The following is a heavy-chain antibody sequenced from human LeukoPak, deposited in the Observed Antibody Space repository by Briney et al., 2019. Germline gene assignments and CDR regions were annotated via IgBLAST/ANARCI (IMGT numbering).Heavy chain of an antibody. CDR3: AREGEQQLVSD. V-gene: IGHV3-21*01. Sequence: GGSLRLSCEASGFSFPYGMSWVRQAPGKGLEWVSGITNSGENTYYADSVKGRFTISRDNAKNSLYLQMNSLRAEDTAVYYCAREGEQQLVSDWGQGTLVTVSS. D-gene: IGHD6-13*01. CDR2: ITNSGENT. J-gene: IGHJ4*02. CDR1: GFSFPYG.